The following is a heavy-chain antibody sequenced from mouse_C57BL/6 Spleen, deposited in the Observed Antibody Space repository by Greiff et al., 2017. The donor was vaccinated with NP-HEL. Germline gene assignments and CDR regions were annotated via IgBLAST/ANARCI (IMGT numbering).Heavy chain of an antibody. CDR1: GFTFSDYG. V-gene: IGHV5-17*01. J-gene: IGHJ1*03. CDR2: ISSGSSTI. D-gene: IGHD1-1*01. Sequence: EVQLVESGGGLVKPGGSLKLSCAASGFTFSDYGMHWVRQAPEKGLEWVAYISSGSSTIYYADTVKGRFTISRDNAKNTLFLQRTSLRSEDTAMYYCARPGDYYGSSHWYFDVWGTGTTVTVSS. CDR3: ARPGDYYGSSHWYFDV.